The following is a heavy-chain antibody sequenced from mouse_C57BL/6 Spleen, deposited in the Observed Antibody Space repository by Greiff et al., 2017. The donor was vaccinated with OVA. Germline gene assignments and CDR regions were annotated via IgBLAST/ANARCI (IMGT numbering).Heavy chain of an antibody. D-gene: IGHD1-1*01. Sequence: DVKLQESGGGLVKPGGSLKLSCAASGFTFSDYGMHWVRQAPEKGLEWVAYISSGSSTIYYADTVKGRFTISRDNAKNTLFLQMTSLRSEDTAMYYCAKVITTVVPMDYWGQGTSVTVSS. V-gene: IGHV5-17*01. CDR2: ISSGSSTI. CDR1: GFTFSDYG. CDR3: AKVITTVVPMDY. J-gene: IGHJ4*01.